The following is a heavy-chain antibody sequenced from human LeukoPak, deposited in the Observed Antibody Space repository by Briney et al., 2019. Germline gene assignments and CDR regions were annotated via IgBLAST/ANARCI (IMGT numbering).Heavy chain of an antibody. CDR1: GGSFSGYY. CDR2: ISGSGGST. Sequence: ETLSLTCAVYGGSFSGYYWSWIRQPPGKGLEWVSAISGSGGSTYYADSVKGRFTISRDNSKNTLYLQMNSLRAEDTAVYYCAKDAVFWSGYTSGGMDVWGQGTTVTASS. CDR3: AKDAVFWSGYTSGGMDV. J-gene: IGHJ6*02. V-gene: IGHV3-23*01. D-gene: IGHD3-3*01.